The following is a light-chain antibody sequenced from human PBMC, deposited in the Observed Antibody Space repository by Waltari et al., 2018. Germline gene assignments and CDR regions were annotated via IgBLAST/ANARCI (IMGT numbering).Light chain of an antibody. Sequence: QSALTQPASVSGSPAQSITISCTGTTSDVGNYNLVSWYQQVPGRAPKLMIYENSRRPSDISHRFSGSKSGNTAYLTISGLQAEDEADYYCCSFASSRTWVFGGGTKLTVL. CDR3: CSFASSRTWV. CDR2: ENS. V-gene: IGLV2-23*01. J-gene: IGLJ3*02. CDR1: TSDVGNYNL.